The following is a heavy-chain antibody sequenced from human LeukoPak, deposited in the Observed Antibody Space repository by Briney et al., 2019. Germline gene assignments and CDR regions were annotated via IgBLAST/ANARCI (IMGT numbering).Heavy chain of an antibody. CDR3: ARDLLKDFGVVIIRRYYYGMDV. D-gene: IGHD3-3*01. J-gene: IGHJ6*02. CDR2: ISYDGSNK. Sequence: GGSMRLSCAASGFTFSIYAMHWVRQAPGKGLERVAVISYDGSNKYYADSVKGRFTISRDNSKNTLYLQMNSLRAEDTAVYYCARDLLKDFGVVIIRRYYYGMDVWGQGTTVTVSS. CDR1: GFTFSIYA. V-gene: IGHV3-30-3*01.